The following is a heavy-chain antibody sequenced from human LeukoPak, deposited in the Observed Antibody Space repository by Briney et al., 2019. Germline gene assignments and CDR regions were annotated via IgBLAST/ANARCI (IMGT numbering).Heavy chain of an antibody. Sequence: ETLSLTCAVSGGSISSSNWWSWVRQAPGKGLEWVSYISSSSSTIYYADSVKGRFTISRDNAKNSLYLQMNSLRAEDTAVYYCARDHAASGSYYFDYWGQGTLVTVSS. CDR1: GGSISSSN. CDR3: ARDHAASGSYYFDY. J-gene: IGHJ4*02. D-gene: IGHD1-26*01. CDR2: ISSSSSTI. V-gene: IGHV3-48*04.